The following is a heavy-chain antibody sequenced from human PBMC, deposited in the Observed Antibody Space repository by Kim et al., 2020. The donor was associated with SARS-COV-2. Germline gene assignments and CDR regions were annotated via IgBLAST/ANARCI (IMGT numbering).Heavy chain of an antibody. J-gene: IGHJ4*02. Sequence: YHPSLKSRITRSVDPSKNQFSPELSSVTAADTAVYYCAREIAAAGTVDYWGQGTLVTVSS. D-gene: IGHD6-13*01. V-gene: IGHV4-59*01. CDR3: AREIAAAGTVDY.